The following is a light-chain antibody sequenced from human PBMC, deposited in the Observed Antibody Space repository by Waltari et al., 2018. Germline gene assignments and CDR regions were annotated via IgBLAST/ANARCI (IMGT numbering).Light chain of an antibody. CDR2: DAA. CDR3: QHYGISPRT. CDR1: QSVSKYS. Sequence: EIVLTQSPDTLSLSPGDRATVSCRASQSVSKYSLAWYQQKPGQSPRLLIYDAATRAAGIPDRFSGSGSGTDFTLTISGLEPQDIAVYYCQHYGISPRTFGQGTKVEMK. V-gene: IGKV3-20*01. J-gene: IGKJ1*01.